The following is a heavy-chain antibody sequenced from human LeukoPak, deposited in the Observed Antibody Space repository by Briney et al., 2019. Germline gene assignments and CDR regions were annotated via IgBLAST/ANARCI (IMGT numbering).Heavy chain of an antibody. J-gene: IGHJ4*02. D-gene: IGHD2-15*01. CDR1: GFTFSIFG. CDR3: ARGGSGSGDC. Sequence: GGSLRLFCAACGFTFSIFGMNWLRQAPGKGLEWVSSISSDATNIFHTDSVVGRFTISRDNAKNSLYLQMNGLRAEDTAVYYCARGGSGSGDCWGQGTLVTVSS. CDR2: ISSDATNI. V-gene: IGHV3-21*01.